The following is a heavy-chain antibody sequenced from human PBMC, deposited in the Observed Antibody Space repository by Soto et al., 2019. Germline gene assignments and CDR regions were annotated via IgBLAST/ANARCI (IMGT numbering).Heavy chain of an antibody. Sequence: EVQLVESGGGLVQPGGSLRLSCEASGFTFSMYWMHWVRQAPGKGLVWVSRIKSDGSSTSSADSVKGRFTISRDNAKNTLYLQMNSLRAEDTAVYYCARTLCTSSRCYVSDALDLWGQGTMVTVSS. J-gene: IGHJ3*01. CDR3: ARTLCTSSRCYVSDALDL. D-gene: IGHD2-2*01. V-gene: IGHV3-74*01. CDR2: IKSDGSST. CDR1: GFTFSMYW.